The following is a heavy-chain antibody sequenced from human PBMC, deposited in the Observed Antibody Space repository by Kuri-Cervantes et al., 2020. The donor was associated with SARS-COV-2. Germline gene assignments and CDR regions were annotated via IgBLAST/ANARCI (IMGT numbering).Heavy chain of an antibody. Sequence: SQTLSLTCAVSGGSISSGGYSWSWIRQPPGKGLEWIGYIYHSGSTYYNPSLKSRVTIFVDTSKNQFSLKLRSVTAADTAVYYCARQGASNWFDPWGQGTLVTVSS. CDR1: GGSISSGGYS. J-gene: IGHJ5*02. CDR3: ARQGASNWFDP. CDR2: IYHSGST. V-gene: IGHV4-30-2*03.